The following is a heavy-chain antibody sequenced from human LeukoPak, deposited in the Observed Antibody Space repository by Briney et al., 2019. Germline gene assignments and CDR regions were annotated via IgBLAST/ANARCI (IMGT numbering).Heavy chain of an antibody. J-gene: IGHJ4*02. CDR2: ISSSSSYI. V-gene: IGHV3-21*01. CDR3: ARDGDGYNLKGFDY. CDR1: GFTFSSYS. Sequence: PGGSLRLSCAASGFTFSSYSMNWVRQAPGKGLEWVSSISSSSSYIYYADSVKGRFAISRDNAKNSLYLQMNSLRAEDTAVYYRARDGDGYNLKGFDYWGQGTLVTVSS. D-gene: IGHD5-12*01.